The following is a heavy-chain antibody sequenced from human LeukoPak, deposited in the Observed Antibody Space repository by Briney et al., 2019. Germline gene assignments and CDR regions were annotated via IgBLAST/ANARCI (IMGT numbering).Heavy chain of an antibody. CDR2: INSDGGST. CDR1: GLPFSNHW. V-gene: IGHV3-74*01. J-gene: IGHJ4*02. CDR3: ARGGPRYGSGGSGHGNFDY. Sequence: GGSLRLSCAASGLPFSNHWMHWVREAPGKGLVWVSRINSDGGSTTYADSVKSRFTISRDNAKNTLYLQMSSLRAEDTAVYYCARGGPRYGSGGSGHGNFDYWGQGTLVTVSS. D-gene: IGHD2-15*01.